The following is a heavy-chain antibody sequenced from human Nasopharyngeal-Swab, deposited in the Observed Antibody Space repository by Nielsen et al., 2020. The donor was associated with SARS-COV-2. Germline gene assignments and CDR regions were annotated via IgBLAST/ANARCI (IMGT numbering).Heavy chain of an antibody. CDR3: ASRDGYSVAYY. CDR2: IWYDGSKK. Sequence: PCAVSGFDLNSNGMHWVRQAPGKGLEGVAGIWYDGSKKSYADSVKGRFTISRDDSMNMLYLQKDRLRAEDTAVYYCASRDGYSVAYYWGQGTLVTVSS. V-gene: IGHV3-33*08. D-gene: IGHD3-22*01. CDR1: GFDLNSNG. J-gene: IGHJ4*02.